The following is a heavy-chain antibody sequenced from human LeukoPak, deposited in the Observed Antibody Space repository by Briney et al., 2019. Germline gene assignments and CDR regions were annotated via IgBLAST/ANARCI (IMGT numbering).Heavy chain of an antibody. D-gene: IGHD3-10*01. V-gene: IGHV5-51*01. CDR3: ARWTYYGSGSYYLGIDY. CDR1: GYSFTSYW. Sequence: GESMKISCKGSGYSFTSYWIGWVRQMRGQGLEWMGIIYPGDSDTRYSPCFQGQVTISADKSISTAYLQWSSLKASDTAMYYCARWTYYGSGSYYLGIDYWGQGTLVTVSS. J-gene: IGHJ4*02. CDR2: IYPGDSDT.